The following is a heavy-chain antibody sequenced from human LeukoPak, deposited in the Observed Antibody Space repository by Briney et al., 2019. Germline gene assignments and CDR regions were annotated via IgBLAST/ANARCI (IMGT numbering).Heavy chain of an antibody. CDR3: ARLYHGSGSYSFDY. Sequence: GEALQISCQGPGYGFTSYWIGWVRPMPGKGVEWMGIIYPGGSDTRYSPSFQGQVTISADKSISTAYLQWSSLKASNTAMYYCARLYHGSGSYSFDYWGQGTLVTVSS. J-gene: IGHJ4*02. CDR1: GYGFTSYW. CDR2: IYPGGSDT. V-gene: IGHV5-51*01. D-gene: IGHD3-10*01.